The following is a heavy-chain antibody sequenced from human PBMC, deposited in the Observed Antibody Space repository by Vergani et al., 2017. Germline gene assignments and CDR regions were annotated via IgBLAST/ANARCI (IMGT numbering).Heavy chain of an antibody. V-gene: IGHV4-4*02. D-gene: IGHD3-9*01. CDR2: IYHSGST. J-gene: IGHJ4*02. CDR1: GGSISSSNW. Sequence: QVQLQESGPGLVKPSGTLSLTCAVSGGSISSSNWWSWVRQPPGKGLEWIGEIYHSGSTNYNPSLKSRVTISVDTSKNQFSLKLSSVTAADTAVYYCARLRYFAKQGYDYWGQGTLVTVSS. CDR3: ARLRYFAKQGYDY.